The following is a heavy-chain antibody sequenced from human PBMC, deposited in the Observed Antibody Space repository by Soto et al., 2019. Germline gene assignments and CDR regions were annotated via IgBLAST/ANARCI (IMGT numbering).Heavy chain of an antibody. CDR3: AKDVPAPQSGTEYYYDSSGSFGAFDI. J-gene: IGHJ3*02. D-gene: IGHD3-22*01. Sequence: GGCLRLSCAASGFTFSSYSMNWVRQAPGKGLEWVSSISSSSSYIYYADSVKGRFTISRDNAKNSLYLQMNSLRAEDTAVYYCAKDVPAPQSGTEYYYDSSGSFGAFDIWGQGTLVTVS. CDR2: ISSSSSYI. CDR1: GFTFSSYS. V-gene: IGHV3-21*04.